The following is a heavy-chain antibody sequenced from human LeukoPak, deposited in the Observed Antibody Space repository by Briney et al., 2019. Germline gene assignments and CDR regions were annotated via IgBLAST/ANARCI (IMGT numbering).Heavy chain of an antibody. J-gene: IGHJ4*02. Sequence: GGSLRLSCAASGFTLSDYAIHWVRQAPGRGLEWVALISYDGRNKYYADSVKGRFTISSDNSKDTLYLQMNSLRTEDTAVYYCARDLTLGDFTFFGYWGQGTLVTVSS. CDR3: ARDLTLGDFTFFGY. V-gene: IGHV3-30*04. CDR2: ISYDGRNK. CDR1: GFTLSDYA. D-gene: IGHD2-21*02.